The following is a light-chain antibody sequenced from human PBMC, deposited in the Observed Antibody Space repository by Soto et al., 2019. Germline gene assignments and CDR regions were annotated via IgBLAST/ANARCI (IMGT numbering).Light chain of an antibody. CDR2: AAS. CDR1: QSVSSSY. Sequence: EIVLTQSPGTLSLSPGERATLSCRASQSVSSSYLAWYQQKPGQAPRFLIYAASSRATGIPDRFSGSGSEIDFTLTISRLEPEDFAMYYCHQYGSSPRLFTFGPGTKVDIK. CDR3: HQYGSSPRLFT. V-gene: IGKV3-20*01. J-gene: IGKJ3*01.